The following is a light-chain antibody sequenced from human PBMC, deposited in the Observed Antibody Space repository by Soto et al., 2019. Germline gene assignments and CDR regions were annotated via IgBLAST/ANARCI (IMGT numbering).Light chain of an antibody. V-gene: IGLV2-8*01. CDR2: DVS. Sequence: QSALTQPPSASGSPGQSVTISCTGTSSDVGGYNSVSWYQHHPAKAPKLIIYDVSKRPSGVPDRFSGSKSGNTASLTVSGLQAEDEADYYCSSYAATNKVTFGGGTKLTV. CDR3: SSYAATNKVT. J-gene: IGLJ2*01. CDR1: SSDVGGYNS.